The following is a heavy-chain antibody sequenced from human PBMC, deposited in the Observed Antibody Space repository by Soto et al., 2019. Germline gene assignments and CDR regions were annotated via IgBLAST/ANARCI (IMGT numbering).Heavy chain of an antibody. Sequence: QVQLQESGPGLVKPSETLSLTCSVSGDSVNSGSYYWSWIRQPPGKGLEWIGYIYYSGSTNCNPSLKSRVTSALDPAKNLFSLRLSSVTAADTAVYYCARASRGSYLFDYWGQGTLVTVSS. D-gene: IGHD1-26*01. CDR2: IYYSGST. V-gene: IGHV4-61*01. J-gene: IGHJ4*02. CDR3: ARASRGSYLFDY. CDR1: GDSVNSGSYY.